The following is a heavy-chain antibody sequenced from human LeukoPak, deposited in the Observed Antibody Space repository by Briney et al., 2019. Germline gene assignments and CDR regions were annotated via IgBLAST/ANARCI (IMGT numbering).Heavy chain of an antibody. J-gene: IGHJ4*02. CDR2: IYHSGST. V-gene: IGHV4-30-2*01. CDR3: ARVIVGATYDY. D-gene: IGHD1-26*01. CDR1: GGSISSGGYS. Sequence: PSQTLSLTCAVSGGSISSGGYSWSWIRQPPGKGLEWIGYIYHSGSTYYNPSLKSRVTISVDTSKNQFSLKLSSVTAADTAVYYCARVIVGATYDYWGQGTLVTVSS.